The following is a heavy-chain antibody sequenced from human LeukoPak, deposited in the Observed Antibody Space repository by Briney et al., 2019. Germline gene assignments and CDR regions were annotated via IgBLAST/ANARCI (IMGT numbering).Heavy chain of an antibody. V-gene: IGHV3-23*01. CDR3: AHIMITFGGVIEGPDAFDI. Sequence: GGSLRLSCAASGFTFSSYAMSWVRQAPGKGLEWVSGISNSGGSTYYADSVKGRFTISRDNSKNMLYLQMNSLRAEDTAVYYCAHIMITFGGVIEGPDAFDIWGQGTMVTVSS. CDR1: GFTFSSYA. J-gene: IGHJ3*02. CDR2: ISNSGGST. D-gene: IGHD3-16*02.